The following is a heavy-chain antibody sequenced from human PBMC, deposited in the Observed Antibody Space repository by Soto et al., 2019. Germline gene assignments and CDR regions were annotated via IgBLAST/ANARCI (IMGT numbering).Heavy chain of an antibody. CDR1: GFTFRTYA. V-gene: IGHV3-23*01. D-gene: IGHD3-10*01. CDR2: ISGSGSFT. J-gene: IGHJ4*02. CDR3: AKIPTGSGSSKFDY. Sequence: GGSLRLSCAASGFTFRTYAMDWVRQAPGKGLEWISAISGSGSFTHYADSVRGRFTISRDNSQNQLYLQMNNLRGDDTAMYYCAKIPTGSGSSKFDYWGQGIQVTVSS.